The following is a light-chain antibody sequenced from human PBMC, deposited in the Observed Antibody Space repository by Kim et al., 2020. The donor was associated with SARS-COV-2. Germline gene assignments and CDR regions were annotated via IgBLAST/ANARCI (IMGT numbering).Light chain of an antibody. Sequence: PGERATLSCRTSQSISSSYLGWYQQKPGQPPRLLIYAASSRATGIPDRFSGSGSGTDFTLTITRLEPEDYAVYYCQQYGSSLPWTFGQGTKVDIK. CDR3: QQYGSSLPWT. CDR2: AAS. CDR1: QSISSSY. V-gene: IGKV3-20*01. J-gene: IGKJ1*01.